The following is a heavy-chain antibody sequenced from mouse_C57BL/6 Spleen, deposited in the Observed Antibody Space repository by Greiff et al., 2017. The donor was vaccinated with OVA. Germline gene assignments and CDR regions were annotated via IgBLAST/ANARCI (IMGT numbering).Heavy chain of an antibody. D-gene: IGHD1-1*01. J-gene: IGHJ4*01. CDR1: GYTFTSYG. V-gene: IGHV1-81*01. CDR3: AQRITTVVATDYAMDY. Sequence: VKLQESGAELARPGASVKLSCKASGYTFTSYGISWVKQRTGQGLEWIGEIYPRSGNTYYNEKFKGKATLTADKSSSTAYMELRSLTSEDSAVYFCAQRITTVVATDYAMDYWGQGTSVTVSS. CDR2: IYPRSGNT.